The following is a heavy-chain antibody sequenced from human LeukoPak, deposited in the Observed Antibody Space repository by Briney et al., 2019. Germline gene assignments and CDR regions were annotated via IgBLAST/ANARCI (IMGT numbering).Heavy chain of an antibody. CDR3: AREPYSGYDYLDY. Sequence: ASVKVSCKASGYTFTGYYMHWVRRAPGQRLECMVWINPNSGGTSYAQKFQGRVTMTRDTSISTAYMELSRLRSDDTAVYYCAREPYSGYDYLDYWGQGTLVTVSS. V-gene: IGHV1-2*02. J-gene: IGHJ4*02. CDR1: GYTFTGYY. CDR2: INPNSGGT. D-gene: IGHD5-12*01.